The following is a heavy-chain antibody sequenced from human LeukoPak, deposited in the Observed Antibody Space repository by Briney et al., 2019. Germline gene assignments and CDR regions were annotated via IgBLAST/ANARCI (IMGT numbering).Heavy chain of an antibody. D-gene: IGHD5-18*01. V-gene: IGHV4-59*01. Sequence: SETLSLTCTVSGASINSYYWSWIRQPPGKGLGWIGYIYYSGSTNYNPSLKSRVTISVDTSKNQFSLKLSSVTAADTAVYYCARANGYSYEYWGQGTLVTVSS. J-gene: IGHJ4*02. CDR2: IYYSGST. CDR3: ARANGYSYEY. CDR1: GASINSYY.